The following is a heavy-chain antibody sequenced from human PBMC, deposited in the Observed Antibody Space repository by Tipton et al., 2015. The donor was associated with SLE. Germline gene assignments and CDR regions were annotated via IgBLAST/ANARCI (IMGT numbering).Heavy chain of an antibody. CDR1: GASVTSGFSY. CDR2: IYPSGST. CDR3: VRDSVGITRGDAFDI. Sequence: TLSLTCTVSGASVTSGFSYWTWIRQPAGKGLGWIGQIYPSGSTDSNPSLRGRVTISLDSSKNHFSLDLRSVTAADTALYFCVRDSVGITRGDAFDIWGQGTMVTVSS. J-gene: IGHJ3*02. V-gene: IGHV4-61*09. D-gene: IGHD3-10*01.